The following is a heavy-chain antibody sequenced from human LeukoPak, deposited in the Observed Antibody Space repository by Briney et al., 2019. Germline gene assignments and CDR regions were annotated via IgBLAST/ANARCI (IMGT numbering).Heavy chain of an antibody. CDR2: INSDSYHT. D-gene: IGHD2/OR15-2a*01. CDR3: ANFVDSSMGGNDY. CDR1: GFTFSSHA. Sequence: GGSLRLSCAASGFTFSSHAMSWVRQAPGKGLEWVSAINSDSYHTYYADSVQGRFTISRDNSKNTLYLQMNILRAEDTALYYCANFVDSSMGGNDYWGQGTRVTVSS. J-gene: IGHJ4*02. V-gene: IGHV3-23*05.